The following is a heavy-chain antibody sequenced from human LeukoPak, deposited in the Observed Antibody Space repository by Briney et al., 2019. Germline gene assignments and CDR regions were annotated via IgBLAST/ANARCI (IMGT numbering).Heavy chain of an antibody. D-gene: IGHD5-18*01. CDR3: AKDISTSGYSPFDY. J-gene: IGHJ4*02. Sequence: GGSLRLSCAASGFTFDDYAMHWVRQAPGKGLEWVSLISWDGGSTYYADSVKGRFTISRDNNKNSLYLQMNSLRAEDTASYYCAKDISTSGYSPFDYWGQGTLVTVSS. V-gene: IGHV3-43D*03. CDR2: ISWDGGST. CDR1: GFTFDDYA.